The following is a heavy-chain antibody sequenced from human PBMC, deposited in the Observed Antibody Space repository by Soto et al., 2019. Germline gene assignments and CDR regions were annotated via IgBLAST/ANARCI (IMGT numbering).Heavy chain of an antibody. CDR2: TSGSGDTT. V-gene: IGHV3-23*01. D-gene: IGHD5-18*01. CDR3: AKQMGTWVDTAIDF. CDR1: GFTFSNYG. Sequence: EVQLLESGGGLLQPGGSLRLSCAVSGFTFSNYGMSWVRQAPGKGLEWVAATSGSGDTTYYADSVKGRFTISRDNSKNTLYVQINSLRADDTAVYYCAKQMGTWVDTAIDFWGEGTQVTVSS. J-gene: IGHJ4*02.